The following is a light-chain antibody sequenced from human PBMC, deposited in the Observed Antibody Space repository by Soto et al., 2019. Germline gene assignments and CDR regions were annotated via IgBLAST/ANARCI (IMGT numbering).Light chain of an antibody. CDR1: QSISSS. CDR3: QQSYSTPIT. Sequence: DIQMTPSPSSLSASVVDRVTITCRASQSISSSFNWYQQKPGKAPKLLIYAASSLQSGVPSRFSGSGSGTDFTLTISSLQPEDFATYYCQQSYSTPITFGQGTRLEIK. CDR2: AAS. V-gene: IGKV1-39*01. J-gene: IGKJ5*01.